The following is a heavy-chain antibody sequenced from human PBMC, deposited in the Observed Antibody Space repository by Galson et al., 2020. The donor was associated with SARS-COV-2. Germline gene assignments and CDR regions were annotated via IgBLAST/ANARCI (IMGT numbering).Heavy chain of an antibody. Sequence: SGPTLVKPTQTLTLTCTFSGFSLSTSGMCVSWIRQPPGKALEWLARIDWDDDKYYSTSLKTRPTISKDTSKNQVVLTMTNMDPVHTATYYCSRCIPLGPAFYIWGQGTMVTVSS. D-gene: IGHD2-21*01. V-gene: IGHV2-70*11. CDR2: IDWDDDK. CDR1: GFSLSTSGMC. CDR3: SRCIPLGPAFYI. J-gene: IGHJ3*02.